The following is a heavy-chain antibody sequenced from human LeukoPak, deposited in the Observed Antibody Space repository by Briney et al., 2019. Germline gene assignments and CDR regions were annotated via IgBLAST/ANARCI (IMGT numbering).Heavy chain of an antibody. D-gene: IGHD6-19*01. CDR1: GFTFSSYA. V-gene: IGHV3-30-3*01. J-gene: IGHJ4*02. CDR3: AREGSSSSFDY. CDR2: ISYDGSNK. Sequence: PGGSLRLSCAASGFTFSSYAMHWVRQAPGKGLDWVAIISYDGSNKNYVDSVKARFTISRDNSKNTLYLQMNSLRTEDTAVYFCAREGSSSSFDYWGQGTLVTVSS.